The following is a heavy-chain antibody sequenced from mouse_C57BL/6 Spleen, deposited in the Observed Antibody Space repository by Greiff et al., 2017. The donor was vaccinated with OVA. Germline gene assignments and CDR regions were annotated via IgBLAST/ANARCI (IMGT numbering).Heavy chain of an antibody. D-gene: IGHD1-1*01. Sequence: VQLQQSGTELVKPGASVKLSCKASGYTFTSYWMHWVKQRPGQGLEWIGNINPSNGGTNYNEKFKSKATLTVDKSSSTAYMQLSSLTSEDSAVYYCARVERSGSAMDYWGQGTSVTVSS. CDR1: GYTFTSYW. J-gene: IGHJ4*01. CDR2: INPSNGGT. CDR3: ARVERSGSAMDY. V-gene: IGHV1-53*01.